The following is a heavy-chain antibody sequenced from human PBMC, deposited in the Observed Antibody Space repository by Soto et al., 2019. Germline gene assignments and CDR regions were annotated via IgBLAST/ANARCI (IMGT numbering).Heavy chain of an antibody. J-gene: IGHJ4*02. V-gene: IGHV1-2*02. CDR3: ARRGLIIVAAYYLDY. CDR1: GYTFTDYY. CDR2: INHKSGGT. Sequence: QVQLVQSGAEVKKPGASVKVSCKASGYTFTDYYIHWVRQATGQGLEWMGWINHKSGGTNFAQKFKGRVTMTRDTTSSTGDMELSRVRSDDTAVDYCARRGLIIVAAYYLDYWGQGTLVTVSA. D-gene: IGHD3-10*01.